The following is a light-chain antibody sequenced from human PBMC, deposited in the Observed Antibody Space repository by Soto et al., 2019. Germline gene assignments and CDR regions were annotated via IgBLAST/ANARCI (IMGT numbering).Light chain of an antibody. CDR1: QNVYNY. J-gene: IGKJ1*01. CDR3: QQYGISPPRT. Sequence: EIVMTQSPATLSVSPGERVTFSCRASQNVYNYLAWYQHKPGQAPRLLIYGASSRATGIPDRFSGSGSGTDFTLTIGRLEPEDFAVYYCQQYGISPPRTFGQGTKVDIK. V-gene: IGKV3-20*01. CDR2: GAS.